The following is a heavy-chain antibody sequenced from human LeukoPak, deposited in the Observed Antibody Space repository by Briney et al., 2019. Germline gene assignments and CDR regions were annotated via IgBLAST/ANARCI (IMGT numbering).Heavy chain of an antibody. J-gene: IGHJ4*02. CDR3: ARDSIDGSGSQFDY. Sequence: GGSLRLSCAASGFTFSSYAVHWVRQAPGKGLEWVAVISYDGSNKYYADSVKGRFTISRDNSKNALYLQMNSLRAEDTAVYYCARDSIDGSGSQFDYWGQGTLVTVSS. D-gene: IGHD3-10*01. CDR2: ISYDGSNK. V-gene: IGHV3-30*04. CDR1: GFTFSSYA.